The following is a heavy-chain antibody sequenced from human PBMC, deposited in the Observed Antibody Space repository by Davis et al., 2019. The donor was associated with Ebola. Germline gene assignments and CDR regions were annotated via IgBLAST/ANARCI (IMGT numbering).Heavy chain of an antibody. Sequence: SGPTLVHPTPTRTLTCTFSVVSLSTRVMCVSGIRQPPEKALEWLARIDWDDDKYYSTSLKTRLTISKDTSKNQVVLTMTNMDPVDTATYYCAGTDGRYGMDVWGQGTTVTVSS. CDR2: IDWDDDK. V-gene: IGHV2-70*11. J-gene: IGHJ6*02. CDR1: VVSLSTRVMC. CDR3: AGTDGRYGMDV.